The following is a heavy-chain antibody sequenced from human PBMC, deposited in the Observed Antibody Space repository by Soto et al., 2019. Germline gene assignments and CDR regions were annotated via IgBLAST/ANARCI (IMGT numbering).Heavy chain of an antibody. CDR2: ISRTGGAA. D-gene: IGHD3-16*02. CDR3: AKASDYIWGSYPRELDS. CDR1: GFTFSNFA. Sequence: EVQLLESGGGLVQPGGSLRLSCAASGFTFSNFAMFWVRQAPGKGLEWVSSISRTGGAAHYADSVKGRFTISRDNSKNTLFLQKDSLTAEYTSVYYCAKASDYIWGSYPRELDSLGQGTLVTFSS. J-gene: IGHJ4*02. V-gene: IGHV3-23*01.